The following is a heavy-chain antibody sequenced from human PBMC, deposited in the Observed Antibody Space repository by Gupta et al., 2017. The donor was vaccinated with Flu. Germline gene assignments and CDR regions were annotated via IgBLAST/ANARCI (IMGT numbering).Heavy chain of an antibody. CDR1: KLFFNTYA. V-gene: IGHV3-23*01. Sequence: LESGGGLVQPGGSLRLSCAAPKLFFNTYALTWVRQAPGKGLEGGSSISCSGGSIYYADPLKGRFTISRDNSRNTLYLQLNSLRVEDTAVYYCAKDIITFFGDTYHYTGMDVWGQGTTVTVSS. CDR2: ISCSGGSI. CDR3: AKDIITFFGDTYHYTGMDV. J-gene: IGHJ6*02. D-gene: IGHD3-3*01.